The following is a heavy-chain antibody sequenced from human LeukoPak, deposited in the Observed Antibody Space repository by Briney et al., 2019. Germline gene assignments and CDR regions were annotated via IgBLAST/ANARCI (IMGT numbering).Heavy chain of an antibody. Sequence: SETLSLTCTVSGGSISSYYWSRIRQPPGKGLEWIGYFYYSGSSNYNPSLKSRVTISGDTSKNQFSLTLSSVTAADTAVYYCARGARNFDYWGQGTLVTVSS. V-gene: IGHV4-59*01. J-gene: IGHJ4*02. CDR1: GGSISSYY. CDR3: ARGARNFDY. CDR2: FYYSGSS.